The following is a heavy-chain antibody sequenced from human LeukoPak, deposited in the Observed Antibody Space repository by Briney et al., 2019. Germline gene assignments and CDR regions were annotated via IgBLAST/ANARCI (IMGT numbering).Heavy chain of an antibody. V-gene: IGHV3-48*03. J-gene: IGHJ4*02. D-gene: IGHD6-13*01. CDR1: GFTFSSYE. CDR3: ARGRIAAAAPFDY. Sequence: GGSLTLSCAASGFTFSSYEMNWVRQAPGKGLEWVSYISSSGSTIYYADSVKGRFTISRDNAKNSLYLQMNSLRAEDTAVYYCARGRIAAAAPFDYWGQGTLVTVSS. CDR2: ISSSGSTI.